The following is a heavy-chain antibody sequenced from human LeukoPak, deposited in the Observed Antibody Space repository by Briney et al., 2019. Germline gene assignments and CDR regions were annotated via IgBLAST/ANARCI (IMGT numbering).Heavy chain of an antibody. Sequence: GGSLRLSCAASGFTFSRYSMNWVRQAPGKGLEWVSSISSSSSYIYDADSVKGRFTISRDNAKNSLYLQMNSLRAEDTAVYYCAKEGFGYCSGGSCYYFDYWGQGTLVTVSS. CDR3: AKEGFGYCSGGSCYYFDY. V-gene: IGHV3-21*04. CDR1: GFTFSRYS. CDR2: ISSSSSYI. D-gene: IGHD2-15*01. J-gene: IGHJ4*02.